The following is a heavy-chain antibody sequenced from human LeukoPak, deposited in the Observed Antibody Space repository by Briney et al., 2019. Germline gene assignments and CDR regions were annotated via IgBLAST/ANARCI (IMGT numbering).Heavy chain of an antibody. CDR2: FIPILDTA. D-gene: IGHD3-9*01. Sequence: ASVKLSCKASGVTFSDYALNWVRQAPGQGLEWMGVFIPILDTANSTQKFQGRLTITADKSTNTVYMELSSLRSEDTAVYYCARVLVGPRYFDWFSWFDRWGKGCLVTVSS. CDR3: ARVLVGPRYFDWFSWFDR. J-gene: IGHJ5*02. V-gene: IGHV1-69*06. CDR1: GVTFSDYA.